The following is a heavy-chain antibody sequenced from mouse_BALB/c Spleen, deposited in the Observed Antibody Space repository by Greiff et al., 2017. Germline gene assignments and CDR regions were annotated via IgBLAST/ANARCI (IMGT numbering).Heavy chain of an antibody. CDR1: GFTFRSFG. D-gene: IGHD2-3*01. Sequence: EVQVVESGGGLVQPGGSRKLSCAASGFTFRSFGMHWVRQAPEKGLEWVAYISSGSSTIYYADTVKGRFTIARDNPKNTLFLQMTSLRSEDTAMYYCSSMIFADWGQGTLVTVSA. J-gene: IGHJ3*01. CDR2: ISSGSSTI. CDR3: SSMIFAD. V-gene: IGHV5-17*02.